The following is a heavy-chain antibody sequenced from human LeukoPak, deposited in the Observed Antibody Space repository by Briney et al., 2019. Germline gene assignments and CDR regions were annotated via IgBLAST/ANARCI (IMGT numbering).Heavy chain of an antibody. J-gene: IGHJ4*02. D-gene: IGHD2-2*01. CDR3: AKTAADLLDY. Sequence: GGSLRLSCAASGFTFSNYWMSWVRQAPGKGLEWVANIKQDGSEKYYVDSVKGRLTISRDNAKNSLYLQMNSLRAEDAALYYCAKTAADLLDYWGQGTLVTVSS. CDR1: GFTFSNYW. CDR2: IKQDGSEK. V-gene: IGHV3-7*01.